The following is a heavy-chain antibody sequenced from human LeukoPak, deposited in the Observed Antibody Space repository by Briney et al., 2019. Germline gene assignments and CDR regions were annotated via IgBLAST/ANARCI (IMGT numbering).Heavy chain of an antibody. Sequence: PGGSLRLSCAASGFTFSGSAMHWVRQASGKGLEWVGRIRSKANSYATACAASVKGRFTISRDDSKNTAYLQMNSLKTEDTAVYYCTRHGLWFGELKTSNYYYGMDVWGQGTTVTVSS. D-gene: IGHD3-10*01. CDR2: IRSKANSYAT. J-gene: IGHJ6*02. CDR1: GFTFSGSA. CDR3: TRHGLWFGELKTSNYYYGMDV. V-gene: IGHV3-73*01.